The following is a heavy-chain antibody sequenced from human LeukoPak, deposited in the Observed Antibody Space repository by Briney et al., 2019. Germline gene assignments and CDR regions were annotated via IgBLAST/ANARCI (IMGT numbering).Heavy chain of an antibody. D-gene: IGHD6-13*01. CDR3: AKAHERYSSSWYVETFDY. CDR2: ISGSGGST. Sequence: SGGSLRLSCAASGFTFSSYAMSWLRQAPGKGLEGVSAISGSGGSTYYADSAKGRFTISRDNSKNTLYLQMNSLRAEDTAVYYCAKAHERYSSSWYVETFDYWGQGTLVTVSS. V-gene: IGHV3-23*01. CDR1: GFTFSSYA. J-gene: IGHJ4*02.